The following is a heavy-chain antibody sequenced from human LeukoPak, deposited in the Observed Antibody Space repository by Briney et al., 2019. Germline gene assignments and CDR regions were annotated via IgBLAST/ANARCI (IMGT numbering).Heavy chain of an antibody. CDR1: GGSISSGSYY. V-gene: IGHV4-61*02. Sequence: SETLSLTCTVSGGSISSGSYYWSWIRQPAGKGLEWIGRIYTSGSTNYNPSLKSRVTISVDTSKNQFSLKLSSVTAADTAVYYCAGISDSGWYVFDYWGQGTLVTVSS. D-gene: IGHD6-19*01. CDR3: AGISDSGWYVFDY. J-gene: IGHJ4*02. CDR2: IYTSGST.